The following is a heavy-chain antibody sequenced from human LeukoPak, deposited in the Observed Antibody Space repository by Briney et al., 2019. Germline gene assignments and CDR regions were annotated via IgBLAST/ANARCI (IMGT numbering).Heavy chain of an antibody. CDR1: GGPISSGGHY. D-gene: IGHD6-13*01. CDR3: ARSLAAAGIN. Sequence: PSETLSLTCTVSGGPISSGGHYWGWIRQPPGKGLEWIGTSHHSAGTSYNPSLKSRVTISLDTSKNQFSLKLGSVTASDTAVYFCARSLAAAGINWGQGTLVTVSS. J-gene: IGHJ4*02. V-gene: IGHV4-39*01. CDR2: SHHSAGT.